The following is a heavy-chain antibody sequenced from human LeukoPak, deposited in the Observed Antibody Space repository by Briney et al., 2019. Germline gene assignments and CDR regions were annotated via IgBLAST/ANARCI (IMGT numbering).Heavy chain of an antibody. CDR1: GGTFSSYA. CDR2: IIPIFGTA. V-gene: IGHV1-69*13. D-gene: IGHD3-22*01. Sequence: SVKVSCKASGGTFSSYAISWVRQAPGQGLEWMGGIIPIFGTANYAQKFQGRVTITADESTSTAYMELSSLRSEDTAVYYCASVSYYYDSSGLYYFDYWGQGTLVTVSS. CDR3: ASVSYYYDSSGLYYFDY. J-gene: IGHJ4*02.